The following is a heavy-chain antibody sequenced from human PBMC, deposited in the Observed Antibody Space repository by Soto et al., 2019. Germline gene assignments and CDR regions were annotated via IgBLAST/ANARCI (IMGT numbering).Heavy chain of an antibody. D-gene: IGHD3-10*01. Sequence: SETLSLTCAVYGGSFSGYYWSWIRQPPGKGLEWIGEINHSGSTNYNPSLKSRVTISVDTSKNQFSLKLSSVTAADTAVYYCARGRGLLWFGEFTNYYYYYYGMDVWGQGSTVTVSS. CDR3: ARGRGLLWFGEFTNYYYYYYGMDV. V-gene: IGHV4-34*01. CDR1: GGSFSGYY. CDR2: INHSGST. J-gene: IGHJ6*02.